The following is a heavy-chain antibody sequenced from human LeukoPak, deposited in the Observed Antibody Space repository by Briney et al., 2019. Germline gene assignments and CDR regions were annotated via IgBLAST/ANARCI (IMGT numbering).Heavy chain of an antibody. D-gene: IGHD6-19*01. J-gene: IGHJ6*02. CDR1: GFTFSSYG. Sequence: PGGSLRLSCAASGFTFSSYGMHWVRQAPGKGLEWVAVIWYDGSNKYYADSVKGRFTISRDNSKNTLYLQMNSLRAEDTAVYYCARDLLPDSGWYLYYYYYGMDVWGQGTTVTVSS. V-gene: IGHV3-33*08. CDR3: ARDLLPDSGWYLYYYYYGMDV. CDR2: IWYDGSNK.